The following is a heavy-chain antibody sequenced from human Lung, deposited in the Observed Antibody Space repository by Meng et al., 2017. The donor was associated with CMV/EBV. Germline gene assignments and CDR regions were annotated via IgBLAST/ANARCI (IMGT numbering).Heavy chain of an antibody. V-gene: IGHV4-34*01. J-gene: IGHJ6*02. CDR1: GGAFRATS. CDR2: VSHSGST. D-gene: IGHD1-26*01. CDR3: ARVPPYSGYYYRYYYYGMDV. Sequence: TXSLTXAVYGGAFRATSWSWIRQPPGKGLEWIGEVSHSGSTNYNPSLKSRVTISLDTSKNQFSLKLTSVTAADTAVYYCARVPPYSGYYYRYYYYGMDVWGQGTTVTVSS.